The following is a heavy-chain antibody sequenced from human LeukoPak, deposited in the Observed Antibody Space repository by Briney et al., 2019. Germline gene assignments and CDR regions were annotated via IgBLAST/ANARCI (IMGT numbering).Heavy chain of an antibody. D-gene: IGHD3-3*01. CDR1: GFTFSTYS. CDR2: ISSTSSYI. J-gene: IGHJ6*03. CDR3: ARDHAFSYYYYYMDV. Sequence: PGGSLRLSCAASGFTFSTYSMNWVRQAPGKGLEWVSSISSTSSYIYYADSVKGRFTISRDNAKNSLFLQMNNLRAEDTAVYYCARDHAFSYYYYYMDVWGKGTTVTVSS. V-gene: IGHV3-21*01.